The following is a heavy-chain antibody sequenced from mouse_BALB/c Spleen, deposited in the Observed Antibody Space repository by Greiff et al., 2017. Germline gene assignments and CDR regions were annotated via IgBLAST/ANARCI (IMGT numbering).Heavy chain of an antibody. CDR3: ASTVVADD. CDR2: IDPANGNT. Sequence: EVQLQQSGAELVKPGASVKLSCTASGFNIKDTYMHWVKQRPEQGLEWIGRIDPANGNTKYDPKFQGKATITADTSSNTAYLQLSSLTSEDTAVYYCASTVVADDWGQGTTLTVSA. V-gene: IGHV14-3*02. D-gene: IGHD1-1*01. J-gene: IGHJ2*01. CDR1: GFNIKDTY.